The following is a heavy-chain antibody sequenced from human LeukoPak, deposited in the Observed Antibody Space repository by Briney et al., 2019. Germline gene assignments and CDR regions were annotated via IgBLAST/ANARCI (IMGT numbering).Heavy chain of an antibody. J-gene: IGHJ4*02. CDR1: GFTFSNYA. V-gene: IGHV1-2*02. CDR2: INPNSGGT. CDR3: ASDWRES. Sequence: GGSLRLSCAASGFTFSNYAMNWVRQAPGQGLEWMGWINPNSGGTNYAQKFQGRVTMTRDTSISTAYMELSRLRSDDTAVYYCASDWRESWGQGTLVTVSS.